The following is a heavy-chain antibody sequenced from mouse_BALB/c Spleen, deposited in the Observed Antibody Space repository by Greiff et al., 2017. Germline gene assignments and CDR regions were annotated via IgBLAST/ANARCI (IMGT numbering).Heavy chain of an antibody. CDR2: ISYSGST. V-gene: IGHV3-8*02. Sequence: VQLKESGPSLVKPSQTLSLTCSVTGDSITSGYWNWIRKFPGNKLEYMGYISYSGSTYYNPSLKSRISITRDTSKNQYYLQLNSVTTEDTATYYCARSYYGSSYAWFAYWGQGTLVTVSA. D-gene: IGHD1-1*01. CDR1: GDSITSGY. J-gene: IGHJ3*01. CDR3: ARSYYGSSYAWFAY.